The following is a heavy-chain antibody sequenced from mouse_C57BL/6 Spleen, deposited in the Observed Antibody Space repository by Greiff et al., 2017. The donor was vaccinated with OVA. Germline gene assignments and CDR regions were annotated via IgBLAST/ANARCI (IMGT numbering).Heavy chain of an antibody. V-gene: IGHV5-17*01. Sequence: EVKVVESGGGLVKPGGSLKLSCAASGFTFSDYGMHWVRQAPEKGLEWVAYISSGSSTIYYADTVKGRFTISSDNAKNTLFLQMTSLRDEEAAKYYCASLSYWDFDDWGTGTTVTVSS. J-gene: IGHJ1*03. CDR1: GFTFSDYG. D-gene: IGHD3-2*02. CDR2: ISSGSSTI. CDR3: ASLSYWDFDD.